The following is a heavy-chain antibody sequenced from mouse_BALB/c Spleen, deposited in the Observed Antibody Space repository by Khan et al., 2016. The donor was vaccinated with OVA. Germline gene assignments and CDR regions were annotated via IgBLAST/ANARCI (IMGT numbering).Heavy chain of an antibody. D-gene: IGHD2-2*01. CDR2: ISSTGST. J-gene: IGHJ4*01. Sequence: EVQLQESGPGLVKPSQSLSLTCTVTGYSITSDYAWNWIRQFPGNKLEWMGYISSTGSTSYNPSLKSRISITRDTSKNQFFLQLKSVTTEETATYYCARSLYYGYGYALDCWGRGTSVTVSS. CDR3: ARSLYYGYGYALDC. CDR1: GYSITSDYA. V-gene: IGHV3-2*02.